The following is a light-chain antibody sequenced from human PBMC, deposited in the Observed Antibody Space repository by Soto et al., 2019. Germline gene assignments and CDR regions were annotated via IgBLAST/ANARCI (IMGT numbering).Light chain of an antibody. J-gene: IGLJ1*01. CDR2: ASS. CDR1: SSDVGSYNY. Sequence: QSALTQPASVSGSPGQSITISCTGTSSDVGSYNYVSWYQHHPGKAPRLMIYASSNRPSGVSHRFSGSRSGNTASLTISGLQAEEEADYYCSSYTSGSTLYVFGTGTKLTVL. V-gene: IGLV2-14*01. CDR3: SSYTSGSTLYV.